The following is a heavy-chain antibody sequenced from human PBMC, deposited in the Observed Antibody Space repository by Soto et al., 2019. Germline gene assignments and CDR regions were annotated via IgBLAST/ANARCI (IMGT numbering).Heavy chain of an antibody. CDR3: ARDRQPDGIWTFDY. CDR1: GFTFNSYS. V-gene: IGHV3-48*02. Sequence: PGGSLRLSCAASGFTFNSYSMNWVRQAPGKGLEWVSYISSSSSTIYYADSVKGRFTISRDNAKNSLYLQMNSLRDGDTVVYYCARDRQPDGIWTFDYWGRGILVTVSS. D-gene: IGHD2-15*01. J-gene: IGHJ4*02. CDR2: ISSSSSTI.